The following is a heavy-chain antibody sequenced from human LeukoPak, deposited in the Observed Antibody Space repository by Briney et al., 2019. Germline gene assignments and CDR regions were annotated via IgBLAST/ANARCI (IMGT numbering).Heavy chain of an antibody. D-gene: IGHD1-26*01. Sequence: GGSLRLSCAASGFTFSSYEMNWVRQAPGKGLEWVSYISSSGSTIYYADSVKGRFTISRDNAKNSLYLQMNSLRAEDTAVYSCVNSFSSGTYSVWGQGTLVTVSS. CDR1: GFTFSSYE. CDR3: VNSFSSGTYSV. V-gene: IGHV3-48*03. CDR2: ISSSGSTI. J-gene: IGHJ4*02.